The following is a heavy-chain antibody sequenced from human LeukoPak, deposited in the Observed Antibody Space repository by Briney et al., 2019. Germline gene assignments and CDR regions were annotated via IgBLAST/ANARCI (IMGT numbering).Heavy chain of an antibody. J-gene: IGHJ5*02. CDR3: ARDPRGIVGANHNWFDP. Sequence: SETLSLTCTVSGGAISSYYWSWIRQPAGKGLEWIGRIYASGSTNYNPSLKSRVTMSVDTSKSQFSLKLISVTAADTAVYYCARDPRGIVGANHNWFDPWGQGTLVTVSS. CDR1: GGAISSYY. D-gene: IGHD1-26*01. V-gene: IGHV4-4*07. CDR2: IYASGST.